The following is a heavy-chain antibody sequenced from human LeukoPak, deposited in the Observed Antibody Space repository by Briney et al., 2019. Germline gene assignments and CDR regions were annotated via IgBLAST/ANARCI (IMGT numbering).Heavy chain of an antibody. J-gene: IGHJ4*02. V-gene: IGHV3-21*01. D-gene: IGHD3-22*01. CDR2: ISSSSSYI. CDR3: ARGMCYYDSSGYYFDY. CDR1: GFTFSSYS. Sequence: GGSLRLSCAASGFTFSSYSMNWVRQAPGKGLEWVSSISSSSSYIYYADSVKGRFTISRDNAKNSLYLQMNSLRAEDTAVYYCARGMCYYDSSGYYFDYWGQGTLVTVSS.